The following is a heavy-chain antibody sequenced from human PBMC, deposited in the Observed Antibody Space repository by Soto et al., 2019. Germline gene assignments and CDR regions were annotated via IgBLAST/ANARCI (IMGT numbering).Heavy chain of an antibody. V-gene: IGHV3-21*01. Sequence: PGGSLRLSCAASGFTFSSYGMNWVRQAPGKGLEWVSSISSSSSYIYYTDSVKGRFTISRDNAKNSLYLQMNSLRAEDTAVYYCARDQALENYYYYGMDVWGQGTTVTVSS. D-gene: IGHD3-3*01. CDR2: ISSSSSYI. CDR3: ARDQALENYYYYGMDV. CDR1: GFTFSSYG. J-gene: IGHJ6*02.